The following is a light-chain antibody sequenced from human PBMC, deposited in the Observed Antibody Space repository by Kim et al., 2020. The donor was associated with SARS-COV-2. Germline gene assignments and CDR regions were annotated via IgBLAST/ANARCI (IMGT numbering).Light chain of an antibody. CDR1: QSISRC. CDR3: QQYQTSPWT. CDR2: KAS. J-gene: IGKJ1*01. Sequence: ASRGDRVSITCRASQSISRCLAWYQQKPGKAPKVLIYKASTLESGVPSRFSGSGSATEFTLTITSLQPDDFATYFCQQYQTSPWTFGPGTKVDIK. V-gene: IGKV1-5*03.